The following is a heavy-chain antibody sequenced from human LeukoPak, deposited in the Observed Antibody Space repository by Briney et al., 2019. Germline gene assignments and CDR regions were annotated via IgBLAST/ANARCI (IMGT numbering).Heavy chain of an antibody. CDR2: IKQDGSEK. J-gene: IGHJ4*02. V-gene: IGHV3-7*01. CDR1: GFTFSSYW. CDR3: ARGDPEPDYYDSSGYYLFDY. D-gene: IGHD3-22*01. Sequence: PGGSLRLSCAASGFTFSSYWMSWVRQAPGKGLEWVANIKQDGSEKYYVDSVKGRFTISRDNAKNSLYLQMNSLRAEDTAVYYCARGDPEPDYYDSSGYYLFDYWGQGTLVTVSS.